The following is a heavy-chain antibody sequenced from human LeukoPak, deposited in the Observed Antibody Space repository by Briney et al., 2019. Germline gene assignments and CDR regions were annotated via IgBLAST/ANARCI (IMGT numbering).Heavy chain of an antibody. J-gene: IGHJ4*02. V-gene: IGHV5-10-1*01. Sequence: KRGESLKISCKGSGYSFTSYWIGWVRQMPGEGPEWMGRIHPSDSDTNYSPSFQGHVTFSTDKSISTAYLQWTSLKASDTAIYFCARHYYNDNTLLDFWGQGTLVTVSS. D-gene: IGHD3-22*01. CDR2: IHPSDSDT. CDR3: ARHYYNDNTLLDF. CDR1: GYSFTSYW.